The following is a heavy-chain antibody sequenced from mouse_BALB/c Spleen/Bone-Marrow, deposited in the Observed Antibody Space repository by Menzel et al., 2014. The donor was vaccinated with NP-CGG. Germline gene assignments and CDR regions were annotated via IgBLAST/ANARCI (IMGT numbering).Heavy chain of an antibody. CDR1: GHKFTDYA. CDR3: ARNFYGSAYFDF. CDR2: ISTYSGNT. J-gene: IGHJ2*01. D-gene: IGHD1-1*01. V-gene: IGHV1-67*01. Sequence: QVQLKHSGPELVRPGVSVKISCKGSGHKFTDYAMHWVKQSHAKSLEWIGLISTYSGNTHYNQKFKGKATMTVDKSSSTAYMELARLTSEDSAIYYCARNFYGSAYFDFWGQGSTLTVSS.